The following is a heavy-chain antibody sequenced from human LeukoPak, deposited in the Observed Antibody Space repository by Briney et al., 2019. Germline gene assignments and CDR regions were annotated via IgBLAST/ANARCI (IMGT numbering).Heavy chain of an antibody. CDR3: ARDHSYYFGSQTSTLDV. J-gene: IGHJ6*02. V-gene: IGHV4-31*03. CDR2: IYYTGSV. D-gene: IGHD3-10*01. CDR1: GASISTGGFY. Sequence: PSETLSPTCTVSGASISTGGFYWTWIRQPPGEGLEWIGYIYYTGSVDYNASLKSRLTISLDTSKNRFSLKLNSVTAADTAVYYCARDHSYYFGSQTSTLDVWGQGTAVTVSS.